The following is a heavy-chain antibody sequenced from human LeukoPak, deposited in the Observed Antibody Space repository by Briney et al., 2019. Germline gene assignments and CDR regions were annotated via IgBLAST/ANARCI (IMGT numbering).Heavy chain of an antibody. Sequence: PGGSLRLSCAASGFTVSTNYMNWVRQAPGKGLEWVSYISSSGSTIHYADSVKGRFTISRDNAKNSLYLQMNSLRAEDTAVYYCARGVRPDAYDVWGQGTMVTVSS. CDR2: ISSSGSTI. D-gene: IGHD3-10*02. CDR1: GFTVSTNY. V-gene: IGHV3-48*03. CDR3: ARGVRPDAYDV. J-gene: IGHJ3*01.